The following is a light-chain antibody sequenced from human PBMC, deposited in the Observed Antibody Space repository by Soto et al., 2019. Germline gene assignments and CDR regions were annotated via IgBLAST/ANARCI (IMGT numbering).Light chain of an antibody. CDR3: QQRHMWHIT. CDR2: DAY. J-gene: IGKJ5*01. Sequence: EVLLTQSPVTLSLSPGERATLSCRASQSFRGLLAWYQQKPGQAPRLLIYDAYNRATGIPPRFSGSGSGTDFTLTISSLETEDAAVYYCQQRHMWHITFGQGTRLEIK. CDR1: QSFRGL. V-gene: IGKV3-11*01.